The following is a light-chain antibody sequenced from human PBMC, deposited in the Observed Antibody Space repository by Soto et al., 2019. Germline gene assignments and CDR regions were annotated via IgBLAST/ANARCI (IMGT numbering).Light chain of an antibody. CDR3: QKHNSAPL. V-gene: IGKV1-27*01. CDR1: QAISNY. Sequence: DIQMTQSPSSLSASVGNRVIITCRASQAISNYLAWYQQKPGKVPKLLIYGASTLQSGVPSRFSGSGSGTDFTLTISSLQPEDVATYYCQKHNSAPLFGGGTKVEIK. J-gene: IGKJ4*01. CDR2: GAS.